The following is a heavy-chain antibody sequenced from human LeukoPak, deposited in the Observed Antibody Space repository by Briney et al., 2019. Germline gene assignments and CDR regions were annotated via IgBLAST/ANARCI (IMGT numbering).Heavy chain of an antibody. J-gene: IGHJ6*03. D-gene: IGHD2-2*01. CDR2: ISSSSSYI. CDR3: ARDLREYQLLSPYYYYYMDV. CDR1: GFTFSSYS. Sequence: KAGGSLRLSCAASGFTFSSYSMNWVRQAPGKGLEWVSSISSSSSYIYYADSVKGRFTISRDNAKNSLYLQMNSLRAEDTAVYYCARDLREYQLLSPYYYYYMDVWGKGTTVTVSS. V-gene: IGHV3-21*01.